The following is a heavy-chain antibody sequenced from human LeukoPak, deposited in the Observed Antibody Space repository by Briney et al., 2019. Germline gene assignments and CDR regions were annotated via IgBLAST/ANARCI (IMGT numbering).Heavy chain of an antibody. CDR2: IYYSGST. CDR3: ARGLFGPLWFGRALGY. J-gene: IGHJ4*02. CDR1: GGSISSYY. V-gene: IGHV4-59*12. Sequence: SETLSLTCTVSGGSISSYYWSWIRQPPGKGLEWIGYIYYSGSTNYNPSLKSRVTISVDTSKNQFSLKLSSVTAADTAVYYCARGLFGPLWFGRALGYWGQGTLVTVSS. D-gene: IGHD3-10*01.